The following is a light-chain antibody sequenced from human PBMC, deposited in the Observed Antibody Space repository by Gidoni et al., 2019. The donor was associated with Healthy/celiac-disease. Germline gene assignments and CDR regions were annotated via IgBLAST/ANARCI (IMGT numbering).Light chain of an antibody. CDR3: AAWDDSLSGYV. CDR2: RNN. V-gene: IGLV1-47*01. CDR1: SPNIGSNY. Sequence: QSVLTQPPSASGTPGQRVTISCSGSSPNIGSNYVYWYQQLPGTAPKLLIYRNNQRPSGVPDRFSGSKSGTSASRAISGLRSEDEADYYCAAWDDSLSGYVFGTGTKVTVL. J-gene: IGLJ1*01.